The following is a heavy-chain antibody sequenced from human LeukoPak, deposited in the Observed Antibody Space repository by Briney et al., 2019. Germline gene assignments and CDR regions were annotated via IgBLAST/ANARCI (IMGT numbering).Heavy chain of an antibody. V-gene: IGHV1-8*01. J-gene: IGHJ4*02. CDR1: GYTFTSYD. CDR2: MNPNSGDT. CDR3: ARNVRDTGTFDY. Sequence: ASVKVSCKASGYTFTSYDINWVRQATGQGLEWMGWMNPNSGDTSYAQRFQGRVTMTRSTSISTAYMELSSLRSEDTAVYYCARNVRDTGTFDYWGQGTLVTVSS. D-gene: IGHD5-18*01.